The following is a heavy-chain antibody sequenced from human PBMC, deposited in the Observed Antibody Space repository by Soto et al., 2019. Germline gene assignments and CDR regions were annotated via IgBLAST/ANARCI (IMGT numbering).Heavy chain of an antibody. Sequence: SLRLSCAASGFTFDDYAMHWVRQAPGKGLEWVSGISWNSGSIGYADSVKGRFTISRDNAKNTLSLQMTSLRAEDTAVYYCARETRYDSSGYYYEGFDCWGQGTLVTVS. V-gene: IGHV3-9*01. D-gene: IGHD3-22*01. CDR1: GFTFDDYA. CDR2: ISWNSGSI. J-gene: IGHJ4*02. CDR3: ARETRYDSSGYYYEGFDC.